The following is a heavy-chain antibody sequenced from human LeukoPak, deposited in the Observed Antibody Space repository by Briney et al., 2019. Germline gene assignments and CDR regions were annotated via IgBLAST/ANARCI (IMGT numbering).Heavy chain of an antibody. Sequence: PGGSLRLSCAASGFTFSNYAMSWVRQAPGKGLEWVSGISGGGGSTYYADSVKGRFTISRDNSKNTLYLQMNSLRAGDTAVYYCAKDRRYDILTGYRSPSSDYWGQGTLVTVSS. D-gene: IGHD3-9*01. CDR3: AKDRRYDILTGYRSPSSDY. CDR2: ISGGGGST. V-gene: IGHV3-23*01. CDR1: GFTFSNYA. J-gene: IGHJ4*02.